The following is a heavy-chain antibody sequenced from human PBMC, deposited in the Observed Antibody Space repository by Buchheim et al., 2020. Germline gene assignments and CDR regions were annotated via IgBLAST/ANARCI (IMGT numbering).Heavy chain of an antibody. Sequence: EVQLVESGGGLVGPGGSLTLSCATSGFTFHDHWMSWIRQAPGKGLEWIARVKSTSAGGTIEYVTSVKGRFVISRDDSKNMLYLQMNSLKNEDTAVYYCTTEPRYWGQGTL. D-gene: IGHD3-9*01. J-gene: IGHJ4*02. CDR3: TTEPRY. CDR1: GFTFHDHW. V-gene: IGHV3-15*01. CDR2: VKSTSAGGTI.